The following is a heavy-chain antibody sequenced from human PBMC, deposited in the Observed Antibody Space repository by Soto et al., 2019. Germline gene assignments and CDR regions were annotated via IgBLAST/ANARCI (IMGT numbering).Heavy chain of an antibody. D-gene: IGHD1-20*01. J-gene: IGHJ5*02. CDR2: MNPNSGNT. CDR1: GYTFATYD. Sequence: QVQLVQSGAEVKTPGASVKVSCKASGYTFATYDINWVRQAPGQGLEWMRWMNPNSGNTGYAQKFQGRITMTRDTTSRVAHMVLSSLRNEDNAFYYCARSDANNFNWLDTWGQGTLVTVSA. CDR3: ARSDANNFNWLDT. V-gene: IGHV1-8*01.